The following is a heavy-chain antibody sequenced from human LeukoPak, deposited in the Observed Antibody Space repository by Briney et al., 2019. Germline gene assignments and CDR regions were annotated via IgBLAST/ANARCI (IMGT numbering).Heavy chain of an antibody. CDR2: ISSNGGST. J-gene: IGHJ3*02. Sequence: GGSLRLSCAASGFTFSNYAMHWVRQAPGKRLKYVSAISSNGGSTYYANSVKGRFTISRDKSKNTVYLKMGSLRAEDMAVYYCARETRRGDAFDIWGQGTMVTVSS. CDR3: ARETRRGDAFDI. D-gene: IGHD3-16*01. CDR1: GFTFSNYA. V-gene: IGHV3-64*01.